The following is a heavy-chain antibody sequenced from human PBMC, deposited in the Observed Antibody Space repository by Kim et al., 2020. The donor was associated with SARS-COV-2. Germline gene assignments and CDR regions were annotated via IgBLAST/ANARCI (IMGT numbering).Heavy chain of an antibody. D-gene: IGHD6-19*01. V-gene: IGHV6-1*01. CDR1: GDSVSSNSAA. CDR2: TYYRSKWYN. CDR3: ARGVAGPVGFRVADWFDP. J-gene: IGHJ5*02. Sequence: SQTLSLTCAISGDSVSSNSAAWNWIRQSPSRGLEWLGRTYYRSKWYNDYAVSVKSRITINPDTSKNQFSLQLNSVTPEDTAVYYCARGVAGPVGFRVADWFDPWGQGTLVTVSS.